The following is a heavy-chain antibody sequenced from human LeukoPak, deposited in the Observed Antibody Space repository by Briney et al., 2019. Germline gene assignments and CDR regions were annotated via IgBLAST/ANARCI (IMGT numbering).Heavy chain of an antibody. D-gene: IGHD2-15*01. Sequence: SETLSLTCTVSGVSISSYYWSGIRQPPGKGLEWIGYIYYSGSTNYNPSLKSRVTISVDTSKNQFSLKLSSVTAADTAVYYCARDRGETYCSGGSCYRLGYGMDVWGKGTTVTVSS. J-gene: IGHJ6*04. CDR3: ARDRGETYCSGGSCYRLGYGMDV. CDR2: IYYSGST. CDR1: GVSISSYY. V-gene: IGHV4-59*01.